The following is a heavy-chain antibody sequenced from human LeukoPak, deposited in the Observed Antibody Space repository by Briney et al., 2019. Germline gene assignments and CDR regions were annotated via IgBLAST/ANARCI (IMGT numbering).Heavy chain of an antibody. CDR1: GFTFTTYD. CDR3: ARGPNKYDGGNSGSAWFDP. D-gene: IGHD4-23*01. CDR2: MNPNSGNT. V-gene: IGHV1-8*01. Sequence: ASVEVSCKASGFTFTTYDINWVRQATGQGLEWMGWMNPNSGNTGYAQKFQGRVTMTRNTSISTAYMELSSLRSEDTAVYYCARGPNKYDGGNSGSAWFDPWGQGTLVTVSS. J-gene: IGHJ5*02.